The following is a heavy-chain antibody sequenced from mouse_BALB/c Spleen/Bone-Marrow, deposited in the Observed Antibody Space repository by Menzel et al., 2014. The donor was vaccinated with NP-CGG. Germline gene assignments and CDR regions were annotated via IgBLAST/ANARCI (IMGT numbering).Heavy chain of an antibody. CDR1: GFTFNSNT. V-gene: IGHV5-12-2*01. D-gene: IGHD2-14*01. CDR2: ITNGGGAT. CDR3: ARPRYPFYAMDS. Sequence: EVNVVESGGGLVQPGGSLKLSCAASGFTFNSNTMSWVRQTPEKRLEWVAYITNGGGATYYLDTVKGRFTISRDSAKNTLYLQMGSLKSEDTAMYYCARPRYPFYAMDSWGQGTSVTGSS. J-gene: IGHJ4*01.